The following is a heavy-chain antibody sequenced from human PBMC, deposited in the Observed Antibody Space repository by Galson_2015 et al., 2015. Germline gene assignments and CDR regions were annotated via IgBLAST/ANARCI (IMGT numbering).Heavy chain of an antibody. J-gene: IGHJ4*02. CDR1: GYTFTSYD. CDR2: MNPNSGNT. D-gene: IGHD4-17*01. CDR3: ARGGDCDDGDYGCGIDY. Sequence: SVKVSCKASGYTFTSYDINWVRQATGQGLEWMGWMNPNSGNTGYAQKFQGRVTMTRNTSIRTAYMELSSLTSEDTAVYYCARGGDCDDGDYGCGIDYWGQGTLVTVSS. V-gene: IGHV1-8*01.